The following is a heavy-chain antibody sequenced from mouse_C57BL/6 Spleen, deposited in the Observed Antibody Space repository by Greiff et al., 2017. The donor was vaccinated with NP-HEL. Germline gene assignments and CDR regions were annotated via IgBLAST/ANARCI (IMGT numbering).Heavy chain of an antibody. CDR1: GYTFTSYG. CDR3: ARGDNY. J-gene: IGHJ2*01. Sequence: VQGVESGAELARPGASVKLSCKASGYTFTSYGISWVKQRTGQGLEWIGEIYPRSGNTYYNEKFKGKATLTADKSSSTAYMELRSLTSEDSAVYFCARGDNYWGQGTTLTVSS. V-gene: IGHV1-81*01. CDR2: IYPRSGNT.